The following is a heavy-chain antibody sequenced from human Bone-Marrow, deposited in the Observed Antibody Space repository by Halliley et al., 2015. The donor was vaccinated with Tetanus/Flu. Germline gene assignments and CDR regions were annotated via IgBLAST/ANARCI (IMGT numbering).Heavy chain of an antibody. CDR3: AKDISPNAGSMDV. CDR2: ITGGGGGA. V-gene: IGHV3-23*01. Sequence: AASGFTFSSYAMSWVRLAPGKGLEWVSSITGGGGGAFYADSVKGRFTISRDNSKNTVYLQMSSLSVEDTAVYYCAKDISPNAGSMDVWGQGTTVTVSS. D-gene: IGHD2-8*01. CDR1: GFTFSSYA. J-gene: IGHJ6*02.